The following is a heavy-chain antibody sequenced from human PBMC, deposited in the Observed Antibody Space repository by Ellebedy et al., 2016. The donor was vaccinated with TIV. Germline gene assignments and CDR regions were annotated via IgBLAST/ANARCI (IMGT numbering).Heavy chain of an antibody. Sequence: GESLKISCAASGFTFSDYYMSWVRQAPGKGLEWVSAISGSGSSTYYADYVKGRFTISRDNSKNTLYLQMNSLRAEDTAVYYCAEDGEFVMVVPGRAFDYWGQGTLVTVSS. J-gene: IGHJ4*02. V-gene: IGHV3-23*01. CDR2: ISGSGSST. CDR3: AEDGEFVMVVPGRAFDY. D-gene: IGHD2-15*01. CDR1: GFTFSDYY.